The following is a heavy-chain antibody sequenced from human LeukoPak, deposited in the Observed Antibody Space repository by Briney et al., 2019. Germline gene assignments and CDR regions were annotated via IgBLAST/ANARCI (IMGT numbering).Heavy chain of an antibody. CDR2: INPDGSTT. D-gene: IGHD3-10*02. J-gene: IGHJ6*04. CDR1: GFTFSNYW. Sequence: GGSLRLSCAASGFTFSNYWMHWVRQAPGKGLVWVSFINPDGSTTNYADSAKGRFTISRDNAKNSLYLQMNSLRAEDTTVYYCAELGITRIGGVWGKGTTVTISS. V-gene: IGHV3-74*01. CDR3: AELGITRIGGV.